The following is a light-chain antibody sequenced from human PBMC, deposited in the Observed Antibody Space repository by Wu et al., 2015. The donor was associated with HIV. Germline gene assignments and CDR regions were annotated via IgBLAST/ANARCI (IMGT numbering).Light chain of an antibody. CDR1: RSVNSL. CDR3: QQHTNWPLT. J-gene: IGKJ5*01. CDR2: ASS. Sequence: EVVLTQFPATLSLSPGQRATLSCRASRSVNSLLAWYQHKPGQAPRLPIYASSQKPPGIPARFSGRGSGTDFTLTISSLEPEDSAVYYCQQHTNWPLTFGQGTRLEIK. V-gene: IGKV3-11*01.